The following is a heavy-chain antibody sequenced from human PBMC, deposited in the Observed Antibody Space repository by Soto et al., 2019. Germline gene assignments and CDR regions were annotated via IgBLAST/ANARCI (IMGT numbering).Heavy chain of an antibody. CDR2: ISYDGSNK. Sequence: ESGGGVVQPGRSLRLSCAASGFTFSSYGMHWVRQAPGKGLEWVAVISYDGSNKYYADSVKGRFTISRDNSKNTLYLQMNSLRAEDTAVYYCAKTHVQSGYFKPHHWAFDIWGQGTMVTVSS. CDR3: AKTHVQSGYFKPHHWAFDI. CDR1: GFTFSSYG. D-gene: IGHD3-22*01. J-gene: IGHJ3*02. V-gene: IGHV3-30*18.